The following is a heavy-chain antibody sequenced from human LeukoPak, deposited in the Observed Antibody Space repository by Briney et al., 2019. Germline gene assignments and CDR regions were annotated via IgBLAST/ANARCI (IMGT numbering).Heavy chain of an antibody. J-gene: IGHJ5*02. D-gene: IGHD3-22*01. V-gene: IGHV4-30-2*05. Sequence: PSETLSLTCAVSGGSISSGSYSWSWIRQPPGKGLEWIGYIYHSGSTYYNPSLKSRVTISVDTSKNQFSLKLSSVTAADTAVYYCAREVYYYDSSGYQNWFDPWGQGTLVTVSS. CDR1: GGSISSGSYS. CDR2: IYHSGST. CDR3: AREVYYYDSSGYQNWFDP.